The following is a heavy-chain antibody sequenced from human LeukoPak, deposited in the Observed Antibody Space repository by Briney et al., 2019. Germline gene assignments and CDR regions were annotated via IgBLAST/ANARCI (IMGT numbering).Heavy chain of an antibody. J-gene: IGHJ4*02. V-gene: IGHV3-30*02. D-gene: IGHD6-19*01. CDR1: GFTFSSYG. CDR3: AKGEEQWLSPSFDY. Sequence: GGSLRLSCAASGFTFSSYGMHWVRQAPGKGLEWVAFIRYDGSNKYYADSVKGRFTISRDNSKNTLYLQMNSLRAEDTAVYYCAKGEEQWLSPSFDYWGQGTLVTVSS. CDR2: IRYDGSNK.